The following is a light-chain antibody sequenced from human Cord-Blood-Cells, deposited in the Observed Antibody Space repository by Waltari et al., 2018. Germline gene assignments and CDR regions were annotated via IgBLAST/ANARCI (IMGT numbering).Light chain of an antibody. J-gene: IGKJ2*01. CDR3: QQYNNWPYT. Sequence: IVMTQSPATLSVSPGERATLSCRASQSFSSNSAWYQKKPWQAPRLHIYGASTRDTGIPARFSGSGSGTEFTLTISSLQSEDFAVYYCQQYNNWPYTFGQGTKLEIK. CDR1: QSFSSN. V-gene: IGKV3-15*01. CDR2: GAS.